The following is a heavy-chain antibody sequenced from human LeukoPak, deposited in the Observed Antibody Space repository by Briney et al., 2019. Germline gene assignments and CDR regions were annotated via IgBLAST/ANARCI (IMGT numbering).Heavy chain of an antibody. J-gene: IGHJ4*02. CDR3: ARGSVYFDS. V-gene: IGHV4-4*07. Sequence: SETLSLTCTVSGGSVSNHYWTWIRQPAGKGLEWIGRIYSSGSTNYHPSLKSRVTISVDMSKNQFSLKVSSVTAADTAVYYCARGSVYFDSWGQGTLVTVSS. CDR1: GGSVSNHY. CDR2: IYSSGST.